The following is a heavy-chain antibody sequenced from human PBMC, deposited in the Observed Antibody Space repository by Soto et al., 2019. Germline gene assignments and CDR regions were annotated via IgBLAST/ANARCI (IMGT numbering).Heavy chain of an antibody. CDR1: GFTFSSYW. D-gene: IGHD3-10*01. J-gene: IGHJ4*02. V-gene: IGHV3-7*01. CDR2: IKQDGSEK. Sequence: GGSLRLSCAASGFTFSSYWMSWVRQAPGKGLEWVANIKQDGSEKYYVDSVKGRFTISRDNAKNSLYLQMNSLRAEDTAVYYCARGGDSMVRGVRQLYFDYWGQGTLVTVSS. CDR3: ARGGDSMVRGVRQLYFDY.